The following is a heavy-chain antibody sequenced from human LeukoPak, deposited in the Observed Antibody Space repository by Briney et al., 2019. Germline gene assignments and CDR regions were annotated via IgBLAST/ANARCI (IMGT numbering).Heavy chain of an antibody. CDR2: ISYDGSNK. Sequence: PGGSLRLSCAASGFTFRSYGMHWVRQAPGKGLEWVAVISYDGSNKYYADSVKGRFTISRYNAKNSQYLQMNSLRAEDTAVYYCARPAYGGGDCYYYFDSWGQGTLVTVSS. CDR1: GFTFRSYG. J-gene: IGHJ4*02. CDR3: ARPAYGGGDCYYYFDS. V-gene: IGHV3-30*03. D-gene: IGHD2-21*02.